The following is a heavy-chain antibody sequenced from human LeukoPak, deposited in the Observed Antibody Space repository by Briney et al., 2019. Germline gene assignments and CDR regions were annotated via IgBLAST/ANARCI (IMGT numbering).Heavy chain of an antibody. Sequence: SETLSLTCTVSGYSISSGYYWGWIRQPPGKGLEWIGSIYHSGSTYYNPSLKSRVTISVDTSKNQFSLKLSSVTAADTAVYYCARAAAAGNRFDPWGRGTLVTVSS. CDR2: IYHSGST. CDR3: ARAAAAGNRFDP. J-gene: IGHJ5*02. CDR1: GYSISSGYY. D-gene: IGHD6-13*01. V-gene: IGHV4-38-2*02.